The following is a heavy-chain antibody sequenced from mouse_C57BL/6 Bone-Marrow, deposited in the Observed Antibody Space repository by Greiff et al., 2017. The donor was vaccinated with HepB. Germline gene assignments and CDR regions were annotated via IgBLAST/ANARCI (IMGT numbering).Heavy chain of an antibody. Sequence: EVKLVESGGGLVQPGGSLKLSCAASGFTFSDYYMYWVRQTPEKRLEWVAYISNGGGSTYYPDTVKGRFTISRDNAKNTLYLQMSRLKSEDTAMYYCASPYPAWFAYWGQGTLVTVSA. J-gene: IGHJ3*01. CDR3: ASPYPAWFAY. CDR1: GFTFSDYY. V-gene: IGHV5-12*01. CDR2: ISNGGGST.